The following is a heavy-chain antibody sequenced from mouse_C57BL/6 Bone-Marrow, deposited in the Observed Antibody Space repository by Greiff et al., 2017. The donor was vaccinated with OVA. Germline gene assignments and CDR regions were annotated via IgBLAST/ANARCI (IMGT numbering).Heavy chain of an antibody. D-gene: IGHD2-1*01. V-gene: IGHV1-78*01. Sequence: VKLMESDAELVKPGASVKISCKVSGYTFTDHTIHWMKQRPEQGLEWIGYIYPRDGSTKYNEKFKGQATLTADKSSSTAYMQLNSLTSEDSAVYFCAILYYGNYTGFAYWGQGTLVTVSA. CDR1: GYTFTDHT. CDR2: IYPRDGST. J-gene: IGHJ3*01. CDR3: AILYYGNYTGFAY.